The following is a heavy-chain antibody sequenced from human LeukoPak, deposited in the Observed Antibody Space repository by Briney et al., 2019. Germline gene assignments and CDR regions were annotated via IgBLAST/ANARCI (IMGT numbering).Heavy chain of an antibody. CDR2: ISISTSTI. V-gene: IGHV3-48*04. D-gene: IGHD3-10*01. CDR3: ARDVFHGSGSPYFDS. CDR1: GFTLSSHS. J-gene: IGHJ4*02. Sequence: GGSLRLSCAVSGFTLSSHSMHWVRQAPGKGLEWISYISISTSTIYYADSVKGRFTISRDNAKNSLYLQMNSLRAEDTAVYYCARDVFHGSGSPYFDSWGQGALVTVSS.